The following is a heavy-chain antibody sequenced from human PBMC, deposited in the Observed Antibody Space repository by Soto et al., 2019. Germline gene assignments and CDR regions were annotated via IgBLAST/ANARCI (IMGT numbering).Heavy chain of an antibody. Sequence: QVQLVQSGAEVKKPGSSVKVSCKASGGTFSSYAISWVRQAPGQGLEWMGGIIPIFGTANYAQKFQGRVTITADESTSTAYMELSSLRSEDTAVYYCASISCISTSCYGYYYYYGMDVWGQGTTVTVSS. CDR1: GGTFSSYA. V-gene: IGHV1-69*12. D-gene: IGHD2-2*01. J-gene: IGHJ6*02. CDR3: ASISCISTSCYGYYYYYGMDV. CDR2: IIPIFGTA.